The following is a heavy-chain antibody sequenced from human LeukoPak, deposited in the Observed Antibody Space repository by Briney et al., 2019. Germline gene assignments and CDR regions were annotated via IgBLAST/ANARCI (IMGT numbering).Heavy chain of an antibody. J-gene: IGHJ4*02. CDR3: ARAVLRYYYDSSGYPFDY. V-gene: IGHV3-48*01. CDR1: GFTFSSYS. D-gene: IGHD3-22*01. CDR2: ISSSSSTI. Sequence: GGSLRPSCAASGFTFSSYSMNWVRQAPGKGLEWVSYISSSSSTIYYADSVKGRFTISRDNAKNSLYLQMNSLRAEDTAVYYCARAVLRYYYDSSGYPFDYWGQGTLVTVSS.